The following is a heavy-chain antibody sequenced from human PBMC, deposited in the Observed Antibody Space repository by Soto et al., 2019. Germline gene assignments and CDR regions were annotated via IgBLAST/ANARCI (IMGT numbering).Heavy chain of an antibody. D-gene: IGHD1-7*01. CDR1: GYTFTSYY. V-gene: IGHV1-46*01. CDR3: ARSIRTGTTHYYYYSGMDV. CDR2: INPSGRNT. Sequence: SVEVSCKASGYTFTSYYMHWVRQAPVQGLEWMGIINPSGRNTGYAQKFQGRVTMTRNTSISTAYMELSSLRSEDTAVYYCARSIRTGTTHYYYYSGMDVWGQGTTVTVSS. J-gene: IGHJ6*02.